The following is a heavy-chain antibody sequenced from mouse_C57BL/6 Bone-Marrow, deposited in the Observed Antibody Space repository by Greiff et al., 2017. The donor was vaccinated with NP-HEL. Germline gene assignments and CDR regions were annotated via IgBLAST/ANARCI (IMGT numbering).Heavy chain of an antibody. CDR1: GYSFTGYY. CDR3: ALYPYGDY. CDR2: INPSTGGT. V-gene: IGHV1-42*01. Sequence: VQLQQSGPELVKPGASVKISCKASGYSFTGYYMNWVKQSPEKSLEWIGEINPSTGGTTYNQKFKAKATLTVDKSSSTAYMQLKSLTSEDSAVYYCALYPYGDYWGQGTTRTVSS. D-gene: IGHD1-1*01. J-gene: IGHJ2*01.